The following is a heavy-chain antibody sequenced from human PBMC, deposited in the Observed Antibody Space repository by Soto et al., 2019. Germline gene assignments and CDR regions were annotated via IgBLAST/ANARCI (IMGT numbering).Heavy chain of an antibody. V-gene: IGHV1-18*01. CDR1: GYTFTSYG. CDR3: ARDSDYNIAY. CDR2: IHTYNGNR. J-gene: IGHJ4*02. Sequence: ASVKVSCKASGYTFTSYGISWVRQAPGQGLEWVGWIHTYNGNRNFPQKFQGRVTLTTDTSTSTAYMELRSLRSDDTAVYYCARDSDYNIAYWGQGTLVTVS. D-gene: IGHD4-4*01.